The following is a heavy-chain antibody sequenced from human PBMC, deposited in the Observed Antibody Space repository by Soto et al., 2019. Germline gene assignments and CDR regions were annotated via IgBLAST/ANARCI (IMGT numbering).Heavy chain of an antibody. CDR1: GYTFTSYD. J-gene: IGHJ6*03. CDR3: AIFANYAPDYYYMDV. CDR2: MNPNSGNT. D-gene: IGHD1-7*01. V-gene: IGHV1-8*01. Sequence: QVQLVQSGAEVKKPGASVKVSCKASGYTFTSYDINWVRQATGQGLEWMGWMNPNSGNTGYAQKFQGRVTMTRNTSISTAYMELSSMRSEDTAVYYCAIFANYAPDYYYMDVWGKVTTVTVSS.